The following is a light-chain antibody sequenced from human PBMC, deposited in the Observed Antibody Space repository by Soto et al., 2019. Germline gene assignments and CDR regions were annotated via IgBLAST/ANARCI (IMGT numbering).Light chain of an antibody. Sequence: EIVMTQSPATLSVSPGERATLSCRASQSISNNLAWYQQKPGQAPRLLIYGASTRATGVPARFSGSGSGTEVTLTISSLQSEDSAVYSCQHYNDLPLTFGGGTKVEIK. CDR3: QHYNDLPLT. V-gene: IGKV3-15*01. J-gene: IGKJ4*01. CDR2: GAS. CDR1: QSISNN.